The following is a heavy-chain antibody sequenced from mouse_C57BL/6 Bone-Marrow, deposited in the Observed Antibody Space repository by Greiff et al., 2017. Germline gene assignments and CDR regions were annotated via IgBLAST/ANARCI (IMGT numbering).Heavy chain of an antibody. J-gene: IGHJ2*01. CDR1: GFTFSSYG. V-gene: IGHV5-6*01. Sequence: EVKLLESGADLVKPGGSLKFSCAASGFTFSSYGMPWVRQTPDQRLEWVGTISTGGGYTYYPPSVQGRFTMSGDNAKNTLYLQLSSLKSEDTAMYYCARQLRLRDYFDYWGQGTTLTVSS. CDR2: ISTGGGYT. CDR3: ARQLRLRDYFDY. D-gene: IGHD3-2*02.